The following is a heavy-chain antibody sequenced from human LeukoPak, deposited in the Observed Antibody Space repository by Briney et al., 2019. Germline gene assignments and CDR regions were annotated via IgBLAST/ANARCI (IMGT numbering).Heavy chain of an antibody. V-gene: IGHV4-59*01. CDR3: ARVVVVAADDAFDI. CDR1: GGSISSYY. J-gene: IGHJ3*02. D-gene: IGHD2-15*01. Sequence: PSETLSLTCTVSGGSISSYYWSWVRQPPGKGLEWIGYIYYSGSTNYNPSLKSRVTISVDTSKNQSSLKLSSVTAADTAVYYCARVVVVAADDAFDIWGQGTMVTVSS. CDR2: IYYSGST.